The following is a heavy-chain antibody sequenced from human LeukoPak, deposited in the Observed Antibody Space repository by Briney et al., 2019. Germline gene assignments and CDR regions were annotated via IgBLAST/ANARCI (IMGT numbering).Heavy chain of an antibody. V-gene: IGHV1-69*04. J-gene: IGHJ4*02. CDR2: IIPILGIA. CDR3: ARDPKNYYGSGDY. CDR1: GGTFSSYT. Sequence: ASVKVSCKASGGTFSSYTISWVRQAPGQGLEWMGRIIPILGIANYAQKFQGRVTITADKSTSTAYMELSSLRSEDTAVYYCARDPKNYYGSGDYWGQGTLATVSS. D-gene: IGHD3-10*01.